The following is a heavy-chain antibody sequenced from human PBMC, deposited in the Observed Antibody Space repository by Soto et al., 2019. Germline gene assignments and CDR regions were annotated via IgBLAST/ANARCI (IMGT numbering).Heavy chain of an antibody. V-gene: IGHV3-23*01. CDR1: GFTFSGYA. D-gene: IGHD4-4*01. J-gene: IGHJ4*02. CDR3: AKDDYSNDDYYFDY. CDR2: ISGSGGRT. Sequence: GGSLRLSCAASGFTFSGYAMSWVRRAPGKGLEWVSAISGSGGRTYYADSGKGRFTISRDNSKNTLYLQMNSLRAEDTAVYYCAKDDYSNDDYYFDYWGQGTLVTVSS.